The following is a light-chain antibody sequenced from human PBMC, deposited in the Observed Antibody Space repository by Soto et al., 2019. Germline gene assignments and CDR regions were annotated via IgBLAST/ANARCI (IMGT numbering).Light chain of an antibody. J-gene: IGKJ1*01. Sequence: ELVLTQSPGTLSLSPGERATLSCRASQSVSSTYLAWYQQKPGQAPRLLIYGASTRATGIPDRFSGSGSGTDFTLTISRLEPEDFAVYYCQQWGSSSWTFGQGTKVEIK. CDR2: GAS. V-gene: IGKV3-20*01. CDR1: QSVSSTY. CDR3: QQWGSSSWT.